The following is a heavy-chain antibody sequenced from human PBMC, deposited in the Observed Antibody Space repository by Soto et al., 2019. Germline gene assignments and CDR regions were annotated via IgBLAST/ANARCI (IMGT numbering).Heavy chain of an antibody. CDR1: GYTFTSYD. CDR2: MKTYNGNT. V-gene: IGHV1-18*01. CDR3: ARLVAEPGVVPDY. D-gene: IGHD5-12*01. J-gene: IGHJ4*02. Sequence: QVQLVQSGAEVKKPGASVNVSCKVSGYTFTSYDINWVRQAPGQGLEWMGRMKTYNGNTNYAQKFQGRVCMTTDASTRTALMEMWSLTSDDTAVYYCARLVAEPGVVPDYCGQGALGTVSS.